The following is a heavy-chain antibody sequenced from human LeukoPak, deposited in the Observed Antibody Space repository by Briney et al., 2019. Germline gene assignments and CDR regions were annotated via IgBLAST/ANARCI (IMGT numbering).Heavy chain of an antibody. J-gene: IGHJ5*02. CDR1: GFTFDDYA. CDR3: AKGKRIAAAGRFDP. Sequence: GGSLRLSCAASGFTFDDYAMHWVRQAPGKGLEWVSGISWNSGSIGYADSVKGRFTISRDNAKNSLYLQMNSLRAEDTALYYCAKGKRIAAAGRFDPWGRGTLVTVSS. D-gene: IGHD6-13*01. CDR2: ISWNSGSI. V-gene: IGHV3-9*01.